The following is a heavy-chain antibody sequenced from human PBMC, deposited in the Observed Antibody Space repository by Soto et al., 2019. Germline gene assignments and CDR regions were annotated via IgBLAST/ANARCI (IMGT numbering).Heavy chain of an antibody. CDR3: ARAYSGYELAPVGDY. V-gene: IGHV3-21*01. Sequence: PGGSLRLSCAASGFTFSSYSMNWVRQAPGKGLEWVSSISSSSSCIYYADSVKGRFTISRDNSKNTLYLQMNSLRAEDTAVYYCARAYSGYELAPVGDYWGQGTLVTVSS. CDR1: GFTFSSYS. J-gene: IGHJ4*02. D-gene: IGHD5-12*01. CDR2: ISSSSSCI.